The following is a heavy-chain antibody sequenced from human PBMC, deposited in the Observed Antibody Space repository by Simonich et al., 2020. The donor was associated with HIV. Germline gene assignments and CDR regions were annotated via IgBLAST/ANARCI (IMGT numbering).Heavy chain of an antibody. J-gene: IGHJ4*02. D-gene: IGHD7-27*01. Sequence: QVQLVQSGAEVKKPGASVKVSCKASGYTFTDYYMNWVRQAPGHGLGGMGWINPSTGDTNSAQNFQGRVTMTRDTSISTAYMELSRLRSDDTAVYYCARRTGVGRGFDYWGQGTLVTVSS. CDR2: INPSTGDT. CDR1: GYTFTDYY. V-gene: IGHV1-2*02. CDR3: ARRTGVGRGFDY.